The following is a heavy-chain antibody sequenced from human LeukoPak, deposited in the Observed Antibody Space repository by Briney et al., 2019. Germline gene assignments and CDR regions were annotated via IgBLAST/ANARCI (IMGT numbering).Heavy chain of an antibody. D-gene: IGHD3-9*01. CDR1: GYSISSGYY. CDR3: ARGYYDILTGYYFDY. Sequence: SETLSLTCTVSGYSISSGYYWGWIRQPPGKGLEWIGSIYKSGSTYYNPSLKSRVTISVDTSKNQFSLKLSSVTAADTAVYSCARGYYDILTGYYFDYWGQGTLVTVSS. CDR2: IYKSGST. V-gene: IGHV4-38-2*02. J-gene: IGHJ4*02.